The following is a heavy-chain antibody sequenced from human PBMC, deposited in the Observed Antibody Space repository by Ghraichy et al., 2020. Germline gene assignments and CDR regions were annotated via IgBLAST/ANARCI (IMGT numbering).Heavy chain of an antibody. Sequence: ETLPLTCTVSGGSINSYYWTWIRQPPGKGLEWIAYISYSGYTNYNPSLKSRVTISLDTSKNQFSLKLSSVTAADTAVYYCARQGGSSSPFGYWGPGTLVTVSS. V-gene: IGHV4-59*13. CDR1: GGSINSYY. CDR2: ISYSGYT. CDR3: ARQGGSSSPFGY. D-gene: IGHD6-6*01. J-gene: IGHJ4*02.